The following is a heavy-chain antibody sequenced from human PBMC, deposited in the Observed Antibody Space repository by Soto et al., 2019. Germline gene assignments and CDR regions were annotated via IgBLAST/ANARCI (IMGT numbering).Heavy chain of an antibody. V-gene: IGHV3-23*01. Sequence: GGSLRLSCAASGFTFSSYAMSWVRQAQGKGLEWVSAISGSGGSTYYADSVKGRFTISRDNSKNTLYLQMNSMRAEDTAVYYCAKDYYQRGELPPNFDYWGQGTLVTVSS. CDR2: ISGSGGST. D-gene: IGHD1-26*01. J-gene: IGHJ4*02. CDR1: GFTFSSYA. CDR3: AKDYYQRGELPPNFDY.